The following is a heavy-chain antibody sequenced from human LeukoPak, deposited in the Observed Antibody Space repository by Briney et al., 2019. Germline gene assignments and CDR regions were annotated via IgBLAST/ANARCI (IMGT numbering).Heavy chain of an antibody. Sequence: GGSLRLSCAASGFTFSSYSMNWVRQAPGKGLEWVANIKEDGSEIYYVDGVKGRFTISRDNANNSLYLQMNSLRAEDTAVYYCARDLTPLIQLWPRSLDYNYGMDVWGQGTTVTVSS. CDR1: GFTFSSYS. CDR2: IKEDGSEI. J-gene: IGHJ6*02. D-gene: IGHD5-24*01. CDR3: ARDLTPLIQLWPRSLDYNYGMDV. V-gene: IGHV3-7*01.